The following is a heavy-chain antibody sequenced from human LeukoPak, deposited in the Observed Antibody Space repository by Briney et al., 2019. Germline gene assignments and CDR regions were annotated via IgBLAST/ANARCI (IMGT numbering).Heavy chain of an antibody. Sequence: PGGSLRLSCAASGFTFSDYQMNWIRQAPGKGLEWVSYISSSGSTIYYADSVKGRFAISRDNAKNSLYLQMNSLRADDTAVYYCASRPPRGSTWFHFDYWGQGALVTVSS. CDR3: ASRPPRGSTWFHFDY. D-gene: IGHD6-13*01. V-gene: IGHV3-11*04. CDR1: GFTFSDYQ. CDR2: ISSSGSTI. J-gene: IGHJ4*02.